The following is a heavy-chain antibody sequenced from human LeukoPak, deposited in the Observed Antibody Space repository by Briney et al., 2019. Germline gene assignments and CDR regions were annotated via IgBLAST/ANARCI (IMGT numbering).Heavy chain of an antibody. J-gene: IGHJ3*02. D-gene: IGHD3-3*01. V-gene: IGHV4-59*08. CDR3: ARHGVLRFLEWFGGGYDI. CDR2: RYDGGRD. CDR1: GGSISSYY. Sequence: SETLSLTCTVSGGSISSYYWSWIRQPPGKGLEWIGCRYDGGRDLYNPSLKSRVTISVDTSKNQFSLKLSSVTAADTAVYYCARHGVLRFLEWFGGGYDIWGQGTMVTVSS.